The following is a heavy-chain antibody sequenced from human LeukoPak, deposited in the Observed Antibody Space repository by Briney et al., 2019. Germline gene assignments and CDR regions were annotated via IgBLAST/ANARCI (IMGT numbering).Heavy chain of an antibody. CDR1: GGSISSASYY. Sequence: PSQTLSLTCTVSGGSISSASYYWSWIRQPAGKGLEWIGRIYISGSTNYKSSLKSRVTISVDTSKNQFSLKLSSVTAADTAVHYCARVLSVTPYFDYWGQGTLVTVSS. V-gene: IGHV4-61*02. D-gene: IGHD4-17*01. J-gene: IGHJ4*02. CDR3: ARVLSVTPYFDY. CDR2: IYISGST.